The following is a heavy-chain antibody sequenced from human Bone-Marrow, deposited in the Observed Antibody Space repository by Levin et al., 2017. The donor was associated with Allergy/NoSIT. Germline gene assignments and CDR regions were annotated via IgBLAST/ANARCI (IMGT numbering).Heavy chain of an antibody. Sequence: GASVKVSCKASRYIFTDYYIHWVRQAPGQGLEWMGWINPNSGGTKYAQKFQGRVTMTRDTSISTAYVDLSRLRFDDTAVYYCARAIASGGNTYYYYYMDVWGKGTTVTVSS. D-gene: IGHD3-16*01. CDR3: ARAIASGGNTYYYYYMDV. V-gene: IGHV1-2*02. CDR1: RYIFTDYY. J-gene: IGHJ6*03. CDR2: INPNSGGT.